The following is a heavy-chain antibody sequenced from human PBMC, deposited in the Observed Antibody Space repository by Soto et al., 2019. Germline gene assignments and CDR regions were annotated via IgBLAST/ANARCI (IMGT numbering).Heavy chain of an antibody. CDR2: ISSSSSTI. D-gene: IGHD3-10*01. CDR1: GFTFSSYS. CDR3: ARVLRRITMVRAHHRMDV. V-gene: IGHV3-48*01. J-gene: IGHJ6*04. Sequence: EVQLVESGGGLVQPGGSLRLSCAASGFTFSSYSMNWVRQAPGKGLEWVSYISSSSSTIYYADSVKGRFTIYRHNAKNSLYLQMNSLRAEDTAVYYCARVLRRITMVRAHHRMDVWGKGTTVTVSS.